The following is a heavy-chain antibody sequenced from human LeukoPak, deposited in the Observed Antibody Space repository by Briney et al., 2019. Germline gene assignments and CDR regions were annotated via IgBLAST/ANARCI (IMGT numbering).Heavy chain of an antibody. CDR3: AKEIAVYSSSWYFQH. Sequence: GSLRLSCAASGFTFSTYGMQWVRQAPGKGLEWVAVIAFDGSIEHYADSVKGRFTVSRDNSKNTLCLQMNSLRAEDTAVYYCAKEIAVYSSSWYFQHWGQGTLVTVSS. J-gene: IGHJ1*01. V-gene: IGHV3-30*18. CDR2: IAFDGSIE. CDR1: GFTFSTYG. D-gene: IGHD6-13*01.